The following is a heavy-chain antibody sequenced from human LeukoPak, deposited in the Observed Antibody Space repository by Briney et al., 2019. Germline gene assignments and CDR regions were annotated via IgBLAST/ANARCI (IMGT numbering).Heavy chain of an antibody. J-gene: IGHJ4*02. CDR1: GHTFTSYY. CDR2: INPSGGST. Sequence: ASVKVSCKASGHTFTSYYMHWVRQAPGQGLEWMGIINPSGGSTSYAQKFQGRVTMTRDTSTSTTYMELSSLRSEDTAVYYCARRNSHIGSYRPSYYFDYWGQGTLVTVSS. CDR3: ARRNSHIGSYRPSYYFDY. D-gene: IGHD1-26*01. V-gene: IGHV1-46*01.